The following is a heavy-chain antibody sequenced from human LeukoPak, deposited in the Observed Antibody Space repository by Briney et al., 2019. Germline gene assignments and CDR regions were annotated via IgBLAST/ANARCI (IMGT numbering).Heavy chain of an antibody. Sequence: SETLSLTCTVSGGSISSSSYYWGWIRQPPGKGLEWIGSIYYSGSTYYNPSLKSRVAISVDTSKNQFSLKLSSVTAADTAVYYCARGRQQLVRTQYYYYGMDVWGQGTTVTVSS. CDR2: IYYSGST. CDR3: ARGRQQLVRTQYYYYGMDV. D-gene: IGHD6-13*01. V-gene: IGHV4-39*01. J-gene: IGHJ6*02. CDR1: GGSISSSSYY.